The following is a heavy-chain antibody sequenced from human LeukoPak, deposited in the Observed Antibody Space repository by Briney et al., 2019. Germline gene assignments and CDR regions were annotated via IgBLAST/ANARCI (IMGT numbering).Heavy chain of an antibody. CDR3: AKDYRIGYSDHFDY. V-gene: IGHV3-23*01. D-gene: IGHD2-21*01. CDR1: GFTFSSHA. J-gene: IGHJ4*02. CDR2: IYESGQTT. Sequence: GGSLRLSCVGSGFTFSSHAMSWVRQAPEKGLEWVSGIYESGQTTHYADSVKGRFSISRDNSKDTLYLQMDSLRGEDTAIYYCAKDYRIGYSDHFDYWGQGALVTVSS.